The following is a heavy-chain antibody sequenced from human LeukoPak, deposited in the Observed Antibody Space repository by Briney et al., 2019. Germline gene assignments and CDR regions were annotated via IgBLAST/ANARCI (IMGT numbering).Heavy chain of an antibody. CDR3: ARDGVFGAFDI. Sequence: GGSLRLSCAASGFTFSSYEMNWVRQAPGKGLEWVSYISNTGTTIYYADSVKGRFTISRDNAKNSLYLQMNSLRAEDTAVYYCARDGVFGAFDIWGQGTMVTVSS. V-gene: IGHV3-48*03. CDR2: ISNTGTTI. D-gene: IGHD3-10*02. CDR1: GFTFSSYE. J-gene: IGHJ3*02.